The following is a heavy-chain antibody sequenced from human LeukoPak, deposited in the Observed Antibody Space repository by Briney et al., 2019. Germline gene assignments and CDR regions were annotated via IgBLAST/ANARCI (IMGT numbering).Heavy chain of an antibody. V-gene: IGHV1-8*03. CDR3: ARAYDFWSGYSALYYFDY. Sequence: ASVTVSCKASGYTFTIYDINWVRQATGQGLEWMGWMNPNSGNTGYAQKFQGRVTITRNTSISTAYMELSSLRSEDTAVYYCARAYDFWSGYSALYYFDYWGQGTLVTVSS. CDR2: MNPNSGNT. CDR1: GYTFTIYD. D-gene: IGHD3-3*01. J-gene: IGHJ4*02.